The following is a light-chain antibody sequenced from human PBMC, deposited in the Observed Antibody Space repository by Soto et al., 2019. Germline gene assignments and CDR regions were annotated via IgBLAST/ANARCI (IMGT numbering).Light chain of an antibody. V-gene: IGLV2-14*01. Sequence: SALTQPASVSGSPGQSITISCTGTSSDVGGYNYVCWYQQHPGKAPKLMIYEVSNRPSGVPTRFSGSKSGNTASLTISGLQAEDEADYYCSSYTSSSTLYVFGTGTKVTVL. J-gene: IGLJ1*01. CDR3: SSYTSSSTLYV. CDR2: EVS. CDR1: SSDVGGYNY.